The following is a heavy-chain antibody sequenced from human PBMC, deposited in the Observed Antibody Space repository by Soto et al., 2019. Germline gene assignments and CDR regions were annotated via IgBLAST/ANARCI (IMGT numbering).Heavy chain of an antibody. Sequence: ASVKVSCKASGYNFMPYGVNWVRQAPGQGLEWMGWISPWKGNTNYAQSFQGRVTMTTDISTSTAYMELRSLTSDDTAVYYCARDLDPSGSYYTDYWGPGTLVTVSS. J-gene: IGHJ4*02. CDR2: ISPWKGNT. V-gene: IGHV1-18*04. CDR3: ARDLDPSGSYYTDY. CDR1: GYNFMPYG. D-gene: IGHD3-10*01.